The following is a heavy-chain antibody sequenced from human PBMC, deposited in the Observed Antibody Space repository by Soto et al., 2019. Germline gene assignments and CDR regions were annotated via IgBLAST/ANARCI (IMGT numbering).Heavy chain of an antibody. CDR1: GFTDSDHC. D-gene: IGHD6-19*01. J-gene: IGHJ4*02. CDR2: ISSSGSTI. CDR3: ARGLSGWYLAFDY. V-gene: IGHV3-11*01. Sequence: SQRVSTASSGFTDSDHCRGWIRQAPEKGLEWVSYISSSGSTIYYADSVKGRFTISRDNAKNSLYLQMNSLRAEDTAVYYCARGLSGWYLAFDYWGQGTLVTVSS.